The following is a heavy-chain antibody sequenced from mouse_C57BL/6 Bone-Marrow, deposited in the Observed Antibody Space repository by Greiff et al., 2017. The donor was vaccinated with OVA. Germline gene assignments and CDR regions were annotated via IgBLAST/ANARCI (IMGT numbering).Heavy chain of an antibody. Sequence: VNVVEPGAELVMPGASVKLSCKASGYTFTSYWMHWVKQRPGQGLEWIGEIDPSDSYTNYNQKFKGKSTLTVDKSSSTAYMQLSSLTSEDSAVYYCARKSNYGRDYWGQGTTLTVSS. J-gene: IGHJ2*01. CDR2: IDPSDSYT. CDR1: GYTFTSYW. V-gene: IGHV1-69*01. D-gene: IGHD2-5*01. CDR3: ARKSNYGRDY.